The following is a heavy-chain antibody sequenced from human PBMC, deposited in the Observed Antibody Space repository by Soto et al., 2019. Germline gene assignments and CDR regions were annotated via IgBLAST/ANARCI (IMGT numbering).Heavy chain of an antibody. CDR1: GASISPYY. CDR3: ARHGWQVLPFFDF. Sequence: QVQLQESGPGLVKPSETLSLTCAVSGASISPYYWSWIRQSPGKGLEWIGFIFYNGSTNYNPTLKNRDAISVDTSKNQFSLKLNSVTAADTAVYYCARHGWQVLPFFDFWGHGSLVTVSS. CDR2: IFYNGST. V-gene: IGHV4-59*08. J-gene: IGHJ4*01. D-gene: IGHD2-2*03.